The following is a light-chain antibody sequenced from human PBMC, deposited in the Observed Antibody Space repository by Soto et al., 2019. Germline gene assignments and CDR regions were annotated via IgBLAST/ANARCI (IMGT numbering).Light chain of an antibody. V-gene: IGLV7-46*01. J-gene: IGLJ2*01. Sequence: QSVVTQEPSLTVSPGGTVTLTCGSSTGAVTDNHHPYWFQQKAGQAPRTLIYDTSNKHSWTPARFSGSLLGDKAALTLSGAQPEDEAQYYCLLSYNAARVFGGGTKLTVL. CDR3: LLSYNAARV. CDR2: DTS. CDR1: TGAVTDNHH.